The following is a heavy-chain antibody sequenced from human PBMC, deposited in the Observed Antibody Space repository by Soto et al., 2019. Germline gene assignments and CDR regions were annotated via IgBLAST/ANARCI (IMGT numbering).Heavy chain of an antibody. J-gene: IGHJ4*02. V-gene: IGHV3-23*01. Sequence: EVQLLESGGGLVQPGGSLTLSCAASGFTFGSYAMTWVRQAPGKGLESVAGLYGNSGGIQYADSVRGRFTIFRDNSKNLVFLHMRSVRVEDTAVYFCAKDAVAGDGLWLMDHWGQGTLVTVSS. CDR3: AKDAVAGDGLWLMDH. CDR1: GFTFGSYA. CDR2: LYGNSGGI. D-gene: IGHD2-21*02.